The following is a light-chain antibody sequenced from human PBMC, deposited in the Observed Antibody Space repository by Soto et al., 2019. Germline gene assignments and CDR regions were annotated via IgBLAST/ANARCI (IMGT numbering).Light chain of an antibody. CDR2: DAS. CDR1: QSVSSY. Sequence: EIVLTQSQATLSLSPGERATLSSRASQSVSSYLAWYQQKPGHAPRLLLYDASNRATGIPASFSGSGSGTDFTLAISSLEPEVFAVDYCHQRSNWAALTFGGGNKVEIK. V-gene: IGKV3-11*01. CDR3: HQRSNWAALT. J-gene: IGKJ4*01.